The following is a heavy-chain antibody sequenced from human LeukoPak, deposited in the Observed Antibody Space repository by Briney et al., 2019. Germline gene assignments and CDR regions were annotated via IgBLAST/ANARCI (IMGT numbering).Heavy chain of an antibody. V-gene: IGHV1-69*05. CDR1: GGTFSSYA. D-gene: IGHD5-18*01. CDR2: IIPIFGTA. Sequence: ASVKVSCKASGGTFSSYAISWVRQAPGQGLEWMGRIIPIFGTANYAQKFQGRVTITTDESTSTAYMELSSLRSEDTAVYYCARDPEDTANFDYWGQGTLITVSS. J-gene: IGHJ4*02. CDR3: ARDPEDTANFDY.